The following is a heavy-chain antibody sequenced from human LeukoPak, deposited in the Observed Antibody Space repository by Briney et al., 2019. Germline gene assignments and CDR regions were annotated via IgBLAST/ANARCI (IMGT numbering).Heavy chain of an antibody. CDR2: IHYSGST. D-gene: IGHD6-19*01. V-gene: IGHV4-59*01. Sequence: SETLSLTCTVSGGSISSYYWSWIRQPPGKGLEWIGYIHYSGSTNYNPSLKSRVTISVDTSKNQFSLKLSSVTAADTAVYYCARDSGSSGWYRRSYYYYYMDVWGKGTTVTISS. CDR3: ARDSGSSGWYRRSYYYYYMDV. J-gene: IGHJ6*03. CDR1: GGSISSYY.